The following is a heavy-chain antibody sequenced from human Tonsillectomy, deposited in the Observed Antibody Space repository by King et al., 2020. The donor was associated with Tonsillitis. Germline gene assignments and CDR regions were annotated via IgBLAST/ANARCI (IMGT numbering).Heavy chain of an antibody. CDR3: TRGGDYDSGYYYGMDV. D-gene: IGHD5-12*01. J-gene: IGHJ6*02. V-gene: IGHV3-73*02. CDR2: IRSKANSYAT. Sequence: VQLVESGGGLVQPGGSLTLSCAASGFTFSGAAMHWVRQASGKGLEWVGLIRSKANSYATVYAASVNGRCTVSRDDSKKTAYLQVNSLKTEDTAVYYCTRGGDYDSGYYYGMDVWGQGTTVTVSS. CDR1: GFTFSGAA.